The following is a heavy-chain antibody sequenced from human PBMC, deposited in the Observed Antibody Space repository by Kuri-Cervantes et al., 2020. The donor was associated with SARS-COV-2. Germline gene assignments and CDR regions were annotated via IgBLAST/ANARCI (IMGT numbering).Heavy chain of an antibody. CDR1: GGSISSGNYY. CDR2: FYYSGFT. Sequence: GSLRLPCTVSGGSISSGNYYWGWIRQPLGKGLEWIGRFYYSGFTYYHPSLKSRVTISVDTSKNQFSLKLSSVTAADTAVYYCARGPYYYDSSGYKLRSGPDYWGQGTLVTVSS. CDR3: ARGPYYYDSSGYKLRSGPDY. V-gene: IGHV4-39*07. J-gene: IGHJ4*02. D-gene: IGHD3-22*01.